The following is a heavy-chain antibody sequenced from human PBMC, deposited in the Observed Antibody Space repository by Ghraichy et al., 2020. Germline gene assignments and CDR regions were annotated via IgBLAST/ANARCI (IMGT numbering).Heavy chain of an antibody. J-gene: IGHJ4*02. CDR1: GFTFSSYW. CDR2: INSDGRTT. D-gene: IGHD6-13*01. V-gene: IGHV3-74*01. Sequence: GESLNISCAASGFTFSSYWMHWVRQAPGKELVWVSLINSDGRTTNYADSVKGRFTISRDNAKNTLYLQMNSLRAEDTAVYYSVRGSSRPGIDYWGQGTLVTVSS. CDR3: VRGSSRPGIDY.